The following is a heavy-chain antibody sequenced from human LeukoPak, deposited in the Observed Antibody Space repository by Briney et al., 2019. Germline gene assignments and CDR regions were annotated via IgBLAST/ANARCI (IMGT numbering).Heavy chain of an antibody. CDR3: TKDAPIGYYYDSSGLDC. Sequence: PGGSLRLSCAASGFTSSSYSMNWVRQAPGEGLEWVSTISGSGGSTYYADSVKGRFTISRDNSKNTLYLQMNSLRAEDTAVYYCTKDAPIGYYYDSSGLDCWGQGTLVTVSS. J-gene: IGHJ4*02. V-gene: IGHV3-23*01. D-gene: IGHD3-22*01. CDR2: ISGSGGST. CDR1: GFTSSSYS.